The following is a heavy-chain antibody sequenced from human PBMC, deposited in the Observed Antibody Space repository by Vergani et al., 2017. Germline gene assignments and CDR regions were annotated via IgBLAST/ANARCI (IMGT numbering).Heavy chain of an antibody. V-gene: IGHV4-38-2*02. CDR1: GYSISSGYY. D-gene: IGHD4-17*01. CDR3: ARDQGTVTSGFDY. Sequence: QVQLQESGPGLVKPSETLSLTCTVSGYSISSGYYWGWIRQPPGKGLEWIGSIYHSGSTYYNPSLKSRGTISVDTSQNQFSLKLSSVTAADTAVYYCARDQGTVTSGFDYWGQGTLVTVSS. J-gene: IGHJ4*02. CDR2: IYHSGST.